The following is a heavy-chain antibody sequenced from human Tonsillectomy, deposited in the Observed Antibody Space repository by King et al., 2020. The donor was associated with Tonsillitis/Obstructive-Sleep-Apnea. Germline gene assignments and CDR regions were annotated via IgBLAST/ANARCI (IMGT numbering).Heavy chain of an antibody. CDR2: VYYSGST. V-gene: IGHV4-39*01. CDR3: ARLLCGGSYYFDY. D-gene: IGHD2-15*01. J-gene: IGHJ4*02. Sequence: LQLQESGPGLVKPSETLSLTCTVSGGSISSSSYYWGWIRQPPGKGLEWIGSVYYSGSTYYNPSLRSRVTVSVDTSKNQFSLQLSSVTAADTAVYYCARLLCGGSYYFDYWGQGTLVTVSS. CDR1: GGSISSSSYY.